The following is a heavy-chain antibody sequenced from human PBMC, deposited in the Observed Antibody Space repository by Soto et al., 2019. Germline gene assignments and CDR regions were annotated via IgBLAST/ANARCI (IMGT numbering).Heavy chain of an antibody. CDR2: IYYSGST. D-gene: IGHD5-12*01. CDR1: GGSISSYY. Sequence: SETLSLTCTVSGGSISSYYWSWIRQPPGKGLEWIGYIYYSGSTNYNPSLKSRVTISVDTSKNQFSLKLSSVTAADTAVYYCARWSHSGYRADGNYYYCYVMDVCAQGTSVTVSS. CDR3: ARWSHSGYRADGNYYYCYVMDV. J-gene: IGHJ6*02. V-gene: IGHV4-59*01.